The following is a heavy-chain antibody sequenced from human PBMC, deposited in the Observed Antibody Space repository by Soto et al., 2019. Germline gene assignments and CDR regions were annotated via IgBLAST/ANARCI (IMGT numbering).Heavy chain of an antibody. V-gene: IGHV1-46*01. CDR3: ARDLAAADH. Sequence: QVQLVQSGAEVKKPGASVKVSCRASGYTFTNYYIHWVRQAPGQGLEWLAIINPTSGSTNYAQEFQGRVSLTMDTSTSTVYMELSGLRSEDTAMFYCARDLAAADHWVQGTLVTVSS. CDR1: GYTFTNYY. J-gene: IGHJ4*02. CDR2: INPTSGST. D-gene: IGHD6-13*01.